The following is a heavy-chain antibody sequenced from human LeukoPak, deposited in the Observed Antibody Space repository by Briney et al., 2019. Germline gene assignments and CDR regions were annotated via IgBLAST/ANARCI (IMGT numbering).Heavy chain of an antibody. CDR2: IRYDGDST. J-gene: IGHJ4*02. CDR3: AKMSITIFGVRHGGLDY. V-gene: IGHV3-30*02. Sequence: PGGSLRLSCAASGFTFSNYGMHWVRQAPGKGLEWVAFIRYDGDSTHYADSVKGRFTISRDNSENTLHLQMSSLRAEDTALYYCAKMSITIFGVRHGGLDYWGQGTLVTVSS. D-gene: IGHD3-3*01. CDR1: GFTFSNYG.